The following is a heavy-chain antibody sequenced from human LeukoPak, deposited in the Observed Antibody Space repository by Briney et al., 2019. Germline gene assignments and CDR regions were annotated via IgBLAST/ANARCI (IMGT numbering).Heavy chain of an antibody. V-gene: IGHV4-59*08. Sequence: SETLSLTCTVSGGSLSNYYWNWIRQPPGKGLEWIAYIYYSGSTNYNPSFKSRVTISVDTSKNQFSLKLSSVTAADTAVYYCARGWPDGAAAGSCHFDYWGQGTLVTVSS. CDR1: GGSLSNYY. D-gene: IGHD6-13*01. CDR3: ARGWPDGAAAGSCHFDY. J-gene: IGHJ4*02. CDR2: IYYSGST.